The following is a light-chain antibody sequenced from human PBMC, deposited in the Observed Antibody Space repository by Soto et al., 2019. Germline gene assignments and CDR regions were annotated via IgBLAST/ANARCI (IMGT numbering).Light chain of an antibody. Sequence: DIEMTQSPSTLPASLGDRVTITCRASQGINTFLAWYQQKAGKAPKLLIYAASTLQSGVPSRFRGSGSGTDVTLTISSLQSEDFATYYCQQLNSYPITCGQGTRLEIK. CDR3: QQLNSYPIT. V-gene: IGKV1-9*01. CDR1: QGINTF. J-gene: IGKJ5*01. CDR2: AAS.